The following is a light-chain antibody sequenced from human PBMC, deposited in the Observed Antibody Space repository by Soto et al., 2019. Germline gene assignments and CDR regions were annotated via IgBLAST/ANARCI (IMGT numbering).Light chain of an antibody. CDR3: QQLNSYPPGT. CDR2: KAS. J-gene: IGKJ1*01. CDR1: QTISSW. Sequence: IHLTQSPSTLSGSLGYRFTNTVRSSQTISSWLAWYQQKPGKAPKLLIYKASTLKSGVPSRFSGSGSGTEFTLTISSLQPEDFATYYCQQLNSYPPGTFGQGTKVDI. V-gene: IGKV1-5*03.